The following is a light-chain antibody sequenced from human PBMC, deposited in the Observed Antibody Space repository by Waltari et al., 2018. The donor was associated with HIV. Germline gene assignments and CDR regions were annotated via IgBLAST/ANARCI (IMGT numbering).Light chain of an antibody. V-gene: IGKV4-1*01. CDR1: RTILYNSDNRNY. CDR3: QQYYSLPVT. CDR2: WAS. J-gene: IGKJ4*02. Sequence: DIVMTQSPDSLAVSLGERVIINCKSSRTILYNSDNRNYLACYQQKPGQAPRILIYWASTRAFGVPERFSGSGSGTDFSLTISSLQDDDVSIYFCQQYYSLPVTFGGGTKVERK.